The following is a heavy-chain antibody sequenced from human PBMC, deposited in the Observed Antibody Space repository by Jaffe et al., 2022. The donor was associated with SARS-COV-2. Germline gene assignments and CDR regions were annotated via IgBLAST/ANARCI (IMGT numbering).Heavy chain of an antibody. Sequence: QVQLQQWGAGLLKPSETLSLTCAVYGGSFSGYYWSWIRQPPGKGLEWIGEINHSGSTNYNPSLKSRVTISVDTSKNQFSLKLSSVTAADTAVYYCARKDSAWFDPWGQGTLVTVSS. D-gene: IGHD2-15*01. CDR3: ARKDSAWFDP. CDR2: INHSGST. V-gene: IGHV4-34*01. CDR1: GGSFSGYY. J-gene: IGHJ5*02.